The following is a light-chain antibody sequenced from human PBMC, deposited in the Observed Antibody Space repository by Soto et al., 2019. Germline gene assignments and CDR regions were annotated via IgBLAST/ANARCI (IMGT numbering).Light chain of an antibody. CDR1: SSNIGAGYD. Sequence: QPVLAQPPSVSGAPGQRVTISCTGSSSNIGAGYDVHWYQQLPGTAPKLLIYGNSNRPSGVPDRFSGSKSGTSASLAITGLQAEDEADYYCQSYDSSLYVFGTGTKLT. V-gene: IGLV1-40*01. J-gene: IGLJ1*01. CDR3: QSYDSSLYV. CDR2: GNS.